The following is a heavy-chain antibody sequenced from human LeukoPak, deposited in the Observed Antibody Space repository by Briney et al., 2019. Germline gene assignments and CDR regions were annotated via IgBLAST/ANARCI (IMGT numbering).Heavy chain of an antibody. J-gene: IGHJ6*02. CDR1: GGSLSGNF. Sequence: SETLSLTCAVYGGSLSGNFWSWIRQPPGKGLEWIGEISHSGSTNYSPSLKSRLTISVDTSKNQFSRRLSSVTAADTAVYYCARGHTLGGYYKQKYYYYGMDVWGQGTTVTVSS. CDR3: ARGHTLGGYYKQKYYYYGMDV. D-gene: IGHD3-9*01. CDR2: ISHSGST. V-gene: IGHV4-34*01.